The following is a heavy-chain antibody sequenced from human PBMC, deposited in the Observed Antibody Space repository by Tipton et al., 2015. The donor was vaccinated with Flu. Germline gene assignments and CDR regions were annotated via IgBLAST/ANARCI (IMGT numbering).Heavy chain of an antibody. J-gene: IGHJ4*02. D-gene: IGHD4-17*01. CDR1: GGSISSYY. CDR3: ARGGTTVTLDY. CDR2: IYYSGST. V-gene: IGHV4-59*01. Sequence: LGLSCTVSGGSISSYYWSWIRQPPGKGLEWIGYIYYSGSTNYNPSLKSRVTISVDTSKNQFSLKLSSVTAADTAVYYCARGGTTVTLDYWGQGTLVTVSS.